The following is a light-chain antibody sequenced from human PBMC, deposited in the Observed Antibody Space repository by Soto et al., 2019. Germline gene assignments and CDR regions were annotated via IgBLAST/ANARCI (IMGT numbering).Light chain of an antibody. CDR1: STDVGGYKY. CDR2: EVN. V-gene: IGLV2-14*01. J-gene: IGLJ1*01. CDR3: SSFSSSSTPYV. Sequence: QSVLTHPASLSGSPGQSITISCTGTSTDVGGYKYVSWYQQHPGTAPKLMIFEVNGRPSGVSDRFSGSKSGNTASLTISGLQPEDEADYYCSSFSSSSTPYVFGTGTKVTV.